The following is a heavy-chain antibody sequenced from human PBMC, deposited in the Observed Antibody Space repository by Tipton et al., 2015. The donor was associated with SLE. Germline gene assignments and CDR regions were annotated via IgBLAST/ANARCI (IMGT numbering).Heavy chain of an antibody. J-gene: IGHJ4*02. CDR3: AKEGYDILTFDY. D-gene: IGHD3-9*01. CDR1: GFTFSSYA. CDR2: ISYDGSNK. V-gene: IGHV3-30-3*01. Sequence: SLRLSCAASGFTFSSYAMHWVRQAPGKGLEWVAVISYDGSNKYYADSVKGRFTISRDNSKNTLYLQMNSLRAEDTAVYYCAKEGYDILTFDYWGQGTLVTVSS.